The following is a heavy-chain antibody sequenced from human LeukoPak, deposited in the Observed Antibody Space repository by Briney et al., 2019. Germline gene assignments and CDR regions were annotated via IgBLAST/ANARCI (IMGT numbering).Heavy chain of an antibody. Sequence: GGSLRLSCAASGFTFDDYAMHWVRQAPGKGLEWVSGISWNSGGIGYADSVKGRFTISRDNAKNSLYLQMNSLRAEDTALYYCAKFAYYYDSSGYFSDAFDIWGQGTMVTVSS. D-gene: IGHD3-22*01. V-gene: IGHV3-9*01. J-gene: IGHJ3*02. CDR3: AKFAYYYDSSGYFSDAFDI. CDR1: GFTFDDYA. CDR2: ISWNSGGI.